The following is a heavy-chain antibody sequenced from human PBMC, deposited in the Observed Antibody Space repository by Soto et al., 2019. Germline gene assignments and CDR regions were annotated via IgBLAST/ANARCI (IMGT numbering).Heavy chain of an antibody. Sequence: EVQLLESGGGLVQPGGSLRLSCAASGFTFSSCAMGWVHQAPGKGLEWVSDIIDSGGSTYYADSVKGRFTISRDSSKSTLYLQMNSLRAEDTALYYCAKGRSYYYYYGVDVWGQGTTVTVSS. V-gene: IGHV3-23*01. J-gene: IGHJ6*02. CDR3: AKGRSYYYYYGVDV. CDR2: IIDSGGST. CDR1: GFTFSSCA.